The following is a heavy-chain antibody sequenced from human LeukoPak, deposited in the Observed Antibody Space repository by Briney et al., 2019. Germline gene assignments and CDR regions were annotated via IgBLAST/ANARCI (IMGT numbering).Heavy chain of an antibody. CDR1: GYTFTSYA. Sequence: ASVKVSCKASGYTFTSYAMHWVRQAPGQRLEWMGWVNPNSGDTNYAQKFQGRVTMTRDTSSSTAYMELSRLRSDDTAVYYCARGALGAYCGGDCFVFDYWGQGTLVTVSS. J-gene: IGHJ4*02. V-gene: IGHV1-2*02. CDR2: VNPNSGDT. CDR3: ARGALGAYCGGDCFVFDY. D-gene: IGHD2-21*01.